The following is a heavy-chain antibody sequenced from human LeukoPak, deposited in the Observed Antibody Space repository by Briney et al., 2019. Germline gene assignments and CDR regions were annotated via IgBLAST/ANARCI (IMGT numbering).Heavy chain of an antibody. CDR3: ARSFSGHSYGYNFDY. D-gene: IGHD5-18*01. V-gene: IGHV3-23*01. CDR1: GFTFSSYG. Sequence: GGSLRLSCAASGFTFSSYGMSWVRQTPGKGLEWVSAISGSGGSTHYADSLKGRFTISRDNAKNSLYLQMNSLRAEDTALYYCARSFSGHSYGYNFDYWGQGTLVTVSS. J-gene: IGHJ4*02. CDR2: ISGSGGST.